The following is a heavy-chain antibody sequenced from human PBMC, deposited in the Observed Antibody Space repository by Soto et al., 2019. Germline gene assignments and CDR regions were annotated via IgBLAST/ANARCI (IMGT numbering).Heavy chain of an antibody. D-gene: IGHD1-1*01. V-gene: IGHV1-2*02. CDR1: LYTLTVYY. Sequence: ASTTVSCQAALYTLTVYYLHWVRQAPGHGLEWMGWISPDTGGTKYAQKFQGRVSMTRDTSIGTAYMELSGLTSDETAGYYCAREATRMTFTCDYWGPGNRVTVSA. CDR3: AREATRMTFTCDY. J-gene: IGHJ4*02. CDR2: ISPDTGGT.